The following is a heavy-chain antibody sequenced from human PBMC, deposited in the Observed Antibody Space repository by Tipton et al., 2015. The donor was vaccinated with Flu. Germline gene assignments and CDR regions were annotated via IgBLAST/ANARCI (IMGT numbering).Heavy chain of an antibody. V-gene: IGHV4-59*08. CDR3: ARDNWGGVFDY. D-gene: IGHD7-27*01. Sequence: TLSLTCNVSGGSISRYYWSWIRQPPGKGLEWIGYISYSGSTNYNPSLNSRVIISVDTSKNQFSLNLSSVTAADTAVYYCARDNWGGVFDYWGQGTMVTVSS. CDR1: GGSISRYY. CDR2: ISYSGST. J-gene: IGHJ3*01.